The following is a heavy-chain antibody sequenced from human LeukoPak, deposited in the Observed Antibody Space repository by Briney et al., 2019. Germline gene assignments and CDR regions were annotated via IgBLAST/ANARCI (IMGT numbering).Heavy chain of an antibody. D-gene: IGHD3-3*01. CDR1: GYTFTGYD. CDR3: ARGAVYDLIGYYYMDV. J-gene: IGHJ6*03. V-gene: IGHV1-8*03. CDR2: MNPNSGNT. Sequence: GASVKVSCKASGYTFTGYDINWVQQATGQGLEWMGWMNPNSGNTGYAQKFQGGVTITRNTSISTAYMELSSLRSEDTAVYYCARGAVYDLIGYYYMDVWGKGTTVTVSS.